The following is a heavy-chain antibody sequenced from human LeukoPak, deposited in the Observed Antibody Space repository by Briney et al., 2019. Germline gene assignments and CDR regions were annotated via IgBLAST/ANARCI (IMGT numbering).Heavy chain of an antibody. CDR3: AKGRPLASGYTFRVKVRTNGAFDI. CDR2: ISGSGGST. D-gene: IGHD3-22*01. CDR1: GFTFSNYA. V-gene: IGHV3-23*01. J-gene: IGHJ3*02. Sequence: PGGSLRLSCAASGFTFSNYAMSWVRQAPGKGLEWVSAISGSGGSTYYADSVKGRFTISRDNSKNTLYLQMNSLRAEDTAVYYCAKGRPLASGYTFRVKVRTNGAFDIWGQGTMVTVSS.